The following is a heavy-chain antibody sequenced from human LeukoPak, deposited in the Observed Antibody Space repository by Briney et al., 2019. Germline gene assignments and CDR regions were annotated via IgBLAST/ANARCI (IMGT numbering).Heavy chain of an antibody. D-gene: IGHD3-3*01. J-gene: IGHJ6*02. CDR2: INPNSGGT. CDR3: ARVPITIFGVVITGYYYYGMDV. V-gene: IGHV1-2*02. CDR1: GYTFTGYY. Sequence: ASVKVSCKASGYTFTGYYMHWVRQAPGQGLEWMGWINPNSGGTNYGQKFQGRVTMTRDTSISTAYMELSRLRSDDTAVYYCARVPITIFGVVITGYYYYGMDVWGQGTTVTVSS.